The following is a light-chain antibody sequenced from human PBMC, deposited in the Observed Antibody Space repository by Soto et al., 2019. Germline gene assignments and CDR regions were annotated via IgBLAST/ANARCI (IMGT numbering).Light chain of an antibody. J-gene: IGKJ1*01. CDR3: QQYYSYPRT. Sequence: ALRMTQSPSSFSASTGDRVTITCRASQDISTYLAWYQQKAGKAPKLLIYAASTLQTGVPSRFSGSASGTDFTLTISYLQSEDFATYYCQQYYSYPRTFGQGTKVEIK. V-gene: IGKV1-8*01. CDR2: AAS. CDR1: QDISTY.